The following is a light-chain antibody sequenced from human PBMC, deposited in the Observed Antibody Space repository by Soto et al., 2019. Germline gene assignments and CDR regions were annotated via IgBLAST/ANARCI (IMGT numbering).Light chain of an antibody. CDR1: QSVSSTY. J-gene: IGKJ2*01. CDR2: DVS. V-gene: IGKV3-20*01. CDR3: QQYGNSPYT. Sequence: EIVLTQSPGTLSLSPGERATLSCRASQSVSSTYLAWYQQKPGQAPGLLIYDVSSRATGIPDRFSGSGSGTDFALTISRLEPEDFAVYYCQQYGNSPYTFGQGTKLEIK.